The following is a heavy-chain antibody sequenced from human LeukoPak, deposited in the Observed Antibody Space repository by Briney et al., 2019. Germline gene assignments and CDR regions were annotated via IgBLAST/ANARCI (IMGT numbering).Heavy chain of an antibody. V-gene: IGHV4-34*01. CDR2: INHSGST. D-gene: IGHD3-9*01. CDR3: ASGSSVLRYFDWLNQGAFDI. Sequence: SETLSLTCAVYGGSFSGYYWSWIRQPPGKGLEWIGEINHSGSTNYNPSLESRVTISVDTSKNQFSLKLSSVTAADTAVYYCASGSSVLRYFDWLNQGAFDIWGQGTMVTVSS. J-gene: IGHJ3*02. CDR1: GGSFSGYY.